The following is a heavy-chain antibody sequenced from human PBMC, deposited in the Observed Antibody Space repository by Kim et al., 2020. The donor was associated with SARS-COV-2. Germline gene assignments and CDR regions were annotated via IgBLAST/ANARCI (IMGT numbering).Heavy chain of an antibody. CDR1: GGSISSGGSY. J-gene: IGHJ4*02. Sequence: SETLSLPCTVSGGSISSGGSYWSWIRQHPGKGLEWIGYIYYSGSTYYNPSLKSRLTISVDTSKNQFSLKLSSVTAADTAIYYCARARTGIATPFDYWGQGTLVTVSS. V-gene: IGHV4-31*03. D-gene: IGHD6-13*01. CDR3: ARARTGIATPFDY. CDR2: IYYSGST.